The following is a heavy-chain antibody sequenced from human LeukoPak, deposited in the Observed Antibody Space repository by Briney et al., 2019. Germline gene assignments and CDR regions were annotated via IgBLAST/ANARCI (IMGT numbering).Heavy chain of an antibody. D-gene: IGHD1-26*01. V-gene: IGHV4-34*01. CDR2: IRHTEGT. CDR1: GVSINDYY. Sequence: SETLSLTCGVLGVSINDYYWSWSRQSPGKVLEWIGEIRHTEGTRYNPSLESRVTMSVGTSENQLSLKLIFVTAADTAVYYCARMRRGHSGSVSYNPWGLGTLVTVSS. CDR3: ARMRRGHSGSVSYNP. J-gene: IGHJ5*01.